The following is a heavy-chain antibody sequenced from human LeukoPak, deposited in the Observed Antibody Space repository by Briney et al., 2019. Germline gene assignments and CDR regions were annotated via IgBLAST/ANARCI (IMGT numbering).Heavy chain of an antibody. V-gene: IGHV4-39*01. Sequence: SETLSLTCTVSGGSISSSSYYWGWIRQPPGKGLEWIGSIYYSGSTYYNPSLKSRVTISVDTSKNQFSLKLSSVTAADTAVCYCARHDYSSSTGPDYWGQGTLVTVSS. D-gene: IGHD6-6*01. J-gene: IGHJ4*02. CDR2: IYYSGST. CDR1: GGSISSSSYY. CDR3: ARHDYSSSTGPDY.